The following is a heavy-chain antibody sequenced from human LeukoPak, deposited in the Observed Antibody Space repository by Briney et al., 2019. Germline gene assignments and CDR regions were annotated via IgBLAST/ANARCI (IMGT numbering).Heavy chain of an antibody. V-gene: IGHV1-69*13. CDR2: IIPIFGTA. D-gene: IGHD3-3*01. Sequence: ASVKVSCKASGGTFSSYAISWVRQAPGQGLEWMGGIIPIFGTANYAQKFQGRVTITADESTSTAYMELSSLRSEDTAVYYCARDRSAIFGYFDYWGQGTLDTVSS. CDR1: GGTFSSYA. CDR3: ARDRSAIFGYFDY. J-gene: IGHJ4*02.